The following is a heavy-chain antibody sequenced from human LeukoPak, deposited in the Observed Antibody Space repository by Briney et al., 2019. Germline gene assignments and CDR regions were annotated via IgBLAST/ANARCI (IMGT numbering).Heavy chain of an antibody. V-gene: IGHV4-4*07. CDR3: ARQGAYRDSYAFDI. CDR2: IYSSGST. Sequence: SGTLSLTCTVSGGSISSYYWSWIRQPPGKGLEWIGRIYSSGSTKYSPSLKSRVTMSVDMSKNQFSLKLSSVTAADTAVYYCARQGAYRDSYAFDIWGQGTMVTVSS. CDR1: GGSISSYY. J-gene: IGHJ3*02. D-gene: IGHD1-26*01.